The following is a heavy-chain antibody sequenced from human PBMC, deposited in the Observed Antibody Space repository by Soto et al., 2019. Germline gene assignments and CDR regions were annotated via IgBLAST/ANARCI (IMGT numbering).Heavy chain of an antibody. V-gene: IGHV1-2*02. CDR3: ARVIRGAYYNSPLDT. J-gene: IGHJ5*02. CDR1: GYTFTGYC. CDR2: INPYSGGA. D-gene: IGHD3-10*01. Sequence: ASVKVSCKAAGYTFTGYCMHWVLQAPGQGLEWMGWINPYSGGADYAQSFQGRVTMTRDTSISTAYMELSRLRFDDTAVYYCARVIRGAYYNSPLDTWGQGTVVTVSS.